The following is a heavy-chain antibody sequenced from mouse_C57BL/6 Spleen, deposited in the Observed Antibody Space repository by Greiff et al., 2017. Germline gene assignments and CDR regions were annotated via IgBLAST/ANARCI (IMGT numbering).Heavy chain of an antibody. CDR2: ISYDGSN. D-gene: IGHD3-1*01. V-gene: IGHV3-6*01. J-gene: IGHJ2*01. CDR1: GYSITSGYY. Sequence: EVQLVESGPGLVKPSQSLSLTCSVTGYSITSGYYWNWIRQFPGNKLEWMGYISYDGSNNYNPSLKNRISITRDTSKNQFFLKLNSVTTEDTATYYCARGSWLVDYWGQGTTLTVSS. CDR3: ARGSWLVDY.